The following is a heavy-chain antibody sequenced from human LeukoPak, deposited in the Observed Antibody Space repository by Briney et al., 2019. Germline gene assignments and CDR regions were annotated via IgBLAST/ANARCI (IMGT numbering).Heavy chain of an antibody. CDR2: IYHSGST. V-gene: IGHV4-38-2*02. CDR3: ARAAAVVSEYFQH. Sequence: SETLSLTCTVSGYSISSGYYWGWIRQPPGKGLEWIGSIYHSGSTYYSPSLKSRVTMSVDTSKNQFSLKLSSVTAADTAVYYCARAAAVVSEYFQHWGQGTLVTVSS. CDR1: GYSISSGYY. J-gene: IGHJ1*01. D-gene: IGHD6-13*01.